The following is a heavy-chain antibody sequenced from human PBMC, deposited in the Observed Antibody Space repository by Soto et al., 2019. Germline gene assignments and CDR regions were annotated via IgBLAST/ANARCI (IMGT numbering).Heavy chain of an antibody. Sequence: GEALKISWKGSGYRFTTYWINWVRQMPGKGLELMVIIYPGDSDTRYRPSFQGQVTISADKSISTAYLQWSSLRASDTAMYYCARGGSSSSYYYYPMDXWGQGTTVTVS. J-gene: IGHJ6*02. V-gene: IGHV5-51*01. D-gene: IGHD6-6*01. CDR3: ARGGSSSSYYYYPMDX. CDR2: IYPGDSDT. CDR1: GYRFTTYW.